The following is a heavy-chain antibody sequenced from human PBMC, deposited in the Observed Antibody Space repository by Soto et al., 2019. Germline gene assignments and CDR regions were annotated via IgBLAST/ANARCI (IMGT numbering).Heavy chain of an antibody. J-gene: IGHJ4*02. V-gene: IGHV3-23*01. CDR3: ARSRGYQGVVSSYHFVY. CDR1: GFTFKTFA. D-gene: IGHD3-3*01. CDR2: ISGSDGST. Sequence: GGSLRLSCAVSGFTFKTFAMSWVRQAPGKGLEWVSAISGSDGSTYYADSVKGRFTISRDNSKNTLFLQMNSLRAEDTAIYYCARSRGYQGVVSSYHFVYWGQETLVTVSS.